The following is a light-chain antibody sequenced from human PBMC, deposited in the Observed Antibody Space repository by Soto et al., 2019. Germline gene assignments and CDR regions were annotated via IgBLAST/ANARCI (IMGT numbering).Light chain of an antibody. Sequence: QSALTQPASVSGSPGQSITISCTGTSSDVGGYNYVCWFQQHPDKAPKLIIFEVSNRPSGVSNRFSGSKSGNTASLTISGLQAEDEADYYCTSYTNSNTWVFGGGTKLTVL. CDR3: TSYTNSNTWV. CDR2: EVS. V-gene: IGLV2-14*01. CDR1: SSDVGGYNY. J-gene: IGLJ3*02.